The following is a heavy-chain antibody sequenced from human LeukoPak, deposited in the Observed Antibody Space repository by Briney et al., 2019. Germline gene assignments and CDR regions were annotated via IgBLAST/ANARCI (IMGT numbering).Heavy chain of an antibody. Sequence: SETLSLTCTVSGGSISSSSYYWGWIRQPPGKGLEWIGSIYYSGSTYYNPSLKSRVTISVDTSKNQFSLKLSSVTAADTAVYYCARGLDQYYFDYWGQGTLVTVSS. CDR3: ARGLDQYYFDY. V-gene: IGHV4-39*01. CDR1: GGSISSSSYY. J-gene: IGHJ4*02. CDR2: IYYSGST.